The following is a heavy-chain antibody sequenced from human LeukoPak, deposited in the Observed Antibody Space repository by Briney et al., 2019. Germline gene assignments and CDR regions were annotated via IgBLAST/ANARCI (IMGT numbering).Heavy chain of an antibody. CDR3: AKDRLFGSGLNGPHYYYGMDV. J-gene: IGHJ6*02. V-gene: IGHV3-30*18. CDR1: DFSFSNYG. CDR2: ILYDGNNK. D-gene: IGHD1-26*01. Sequence: GRSLRLSCAASDFSFSNYGMHWVRRAPGKGLEWVAVILYDGNNKHYAESVKGRFTISRDNSNNMLYLQMNSLRPEDTAVYYCAKDRLFGSGLNGPHYYYGMDVWGQGTTVTVSS.